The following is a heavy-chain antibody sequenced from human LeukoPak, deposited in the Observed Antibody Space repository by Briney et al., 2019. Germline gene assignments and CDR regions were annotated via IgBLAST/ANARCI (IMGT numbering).Heavy chain of an antibody. V-gene: IGHV3-74*01. J-gene: IGHJ2*01. CDR2: INTDGSST. Sequence: GGSLRLSCAASGFTFSSYWMHWVRQAPGKGLVWVSRINTDGSSTYYADSVKGRFTISRDNAKNTLYLQMNSLRAEDTVVYYCARVFDTWYFDLWGRGTLVTVSS. D-gene: IGHD3-9*01. CDR3: ARVFDTWYFDL. CDR1: GFTFSSYW.